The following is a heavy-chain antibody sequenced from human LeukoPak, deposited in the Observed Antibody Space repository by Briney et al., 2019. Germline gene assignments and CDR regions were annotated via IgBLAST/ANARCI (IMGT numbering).Heavy chain of an antibody. V-gene: IGHV3-21*01. CDR3: ARGKVGYCSSTSCYYFDY. CDR2: TISSSSYI. D-gene: IGHD2-2*01. CDR1: GFTFSSYE. J-gene: IGHJ4*02. Sequence: GGSLRLSCAASGFTFSSYEMNWVRQAPGKGLEWVSSTISSSSYIYYADSVKGRFTISRDNAKNSLYLQMNSLRAEDTAVYYCARGKVGYCSSTSCYYFDYWGQGTLVTVSS.